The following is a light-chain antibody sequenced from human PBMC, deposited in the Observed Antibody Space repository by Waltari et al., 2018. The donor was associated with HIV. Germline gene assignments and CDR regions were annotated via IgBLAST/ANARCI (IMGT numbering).Light chain of an antibody. Sequence: QSALTQPASVSGSPGQSTTISCTGTSSDVGGYNYVSWYQHHPGKAPKLMIYDVSIRPSGVSNRFSGSKSGNTASLTISGLQAEDEADYYCSSYTSTYVFGTGTKVTVL. J-gene: IGLJ1*01. V-gene: IGLV2-14*03. CDR1: SSDVGGYNY. CDR2: DVS. CDR3: SSYTSTYV.